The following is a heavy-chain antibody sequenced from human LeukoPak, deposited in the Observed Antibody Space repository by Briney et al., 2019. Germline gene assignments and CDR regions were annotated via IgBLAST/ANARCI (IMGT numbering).Heavy chain of an antibody. V-gene: IGHV3-33*01. CDR3: ARYNTGSVDY. CDR2: IWYDGSKK. D-gene: IGHD2-8*02. CDR1: GFTFSNYG. J-gene: IGHJ4*02. Sequence: PGGSLRLSCAASGFTFSNYGMHWVRQAPGKGLEWVAVIWYDGSKKYYADSVKGRFTISRDNSKNPLYLQMDSLRAEDTAVYYCARYNTGSVDYWGQGTLVTVSS.